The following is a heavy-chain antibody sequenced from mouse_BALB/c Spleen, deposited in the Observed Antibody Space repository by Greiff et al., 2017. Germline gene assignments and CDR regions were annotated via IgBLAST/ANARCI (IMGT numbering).Heavy chain of an antibody. D-gene: IGHD2-4*01. J-gene: IGHJ4*01. CDR3: ARGPYYDYDEGYYYAMDY. Sequence: VKLQESGPGLVAPSQSLSITCTVSGFSLTSYGVHWVRQPPGKGLEWLGVIWAGGSTNYNSALMSRLSISKDNSKSQVFLKMNSLQTDDTAMYYCARGPYYDYDEGYYYAMDYWGQGTSVTVSS. CDR1: GFSLTSYG. V-gene: IGHV2-9*02. CDR2: IWAGGST.